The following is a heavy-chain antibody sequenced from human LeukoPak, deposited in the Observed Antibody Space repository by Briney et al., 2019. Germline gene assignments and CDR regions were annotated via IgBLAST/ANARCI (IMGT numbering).Heavy chain of an antibody. D-gene: IGHD2-2*01. CDR1: GYTFTSYG. V-gene: IGHV1-18*01. CDR2: ISGYNGNT. CDR3: ARAPRHCSSTSCYVDYYYYGMDV. J-gene: IGHJ6*02. Sequence: ASVKVSCKASGYTFTSYGISWVRQAPGQGLEWMGWISGYNGNTNCAQELQGRVTMTTDTSTSTAYMNLRSLRSDDTAVYYCARAPRHCSSTSCYVDYYYYGMDVWGQGTSVTVSS.